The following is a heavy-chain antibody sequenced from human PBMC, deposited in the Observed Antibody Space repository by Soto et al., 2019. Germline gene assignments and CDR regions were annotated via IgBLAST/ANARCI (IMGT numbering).Heavy chain of an antibody. J-gene: IGHJ6*02. CDR1: GFTFSSYS. CDR3: ARDQYYGDYPQHYYYYGRDV. CDR2: ISSSSSYI. V-gene: IGHV3-21*01. D-gene: IGHD4-17*01. Sequence: EVQLVESGGGLVKPGGSLRLSCAASGFTFSSYSMNWVRQAPGKGLEWVSSISSSSSYIYYADSVKGRFTISRDNAKNSLYLQMNSLRAEDTAVYYCARDQYYGDYPQHYYYYGRDVWGQGPTVTVSS.